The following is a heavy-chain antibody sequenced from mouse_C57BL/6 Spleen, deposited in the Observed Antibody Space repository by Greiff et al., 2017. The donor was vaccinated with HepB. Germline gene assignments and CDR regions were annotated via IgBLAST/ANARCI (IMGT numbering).Heavy chain of an antibody. J-gene: IGHJ1*03. CDR2: ISTYYGDA. CDR3: AREDIYYDYDATDWYFDV. V-gene: IGHV1-67*01. D-gene: IGHD2-4*01. CDR1: GYTFTDYA. Sequence: QVQLQQSGPELVRPGVSVKISCKGSGYTFTDYAMHWVKQSHAKSLEWIGVISTYYGDASYNQKFKDKATMTVDKSSSTAYMELARLTSEDSAVYYCAREDIYYDYDATDWYFDVWGTGTTVTVSS.